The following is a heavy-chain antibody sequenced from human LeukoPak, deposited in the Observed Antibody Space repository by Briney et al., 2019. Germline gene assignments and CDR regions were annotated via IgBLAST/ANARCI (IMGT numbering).Heavy chain of an antibody. J-gene: IGHJ4*02. CDR1: GGSISSSSYY. D-gene: IGHD6-6*01. Sequence: SETLSLTCTVSGGSISSSSYYWGWIRQPPGKGLEWIGSIYYSGSTYYNPSLKSRVTISVDTSKSQFSLKLSSVTAADTAVYYCARPDTYSSSAPFDYWGQGTLVTVSS. CDR2: IYYSGST. V-gene: IGHV4-39*07. CDR3: ARPDTYSSSAPFDY.